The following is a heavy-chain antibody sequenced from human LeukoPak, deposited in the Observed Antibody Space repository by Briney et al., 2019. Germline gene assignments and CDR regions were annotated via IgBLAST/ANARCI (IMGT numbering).Heavy chain of an antibody. CDR1: GYTFTDYY. J-gene: IGHJ5*02. V-gene: IGHV1-2*06. D-gene: IGHD1-14*01. CDR2: INPNSGGT. CDR3: ARDKRSTAGNWFDP. Sequence: GASVKVSCKASGYTFTDYYIHWVRQAPGRGLEWMGRINPNSGGTNYAQRFQGRVTVTRDTSISTAYMELSTLRSDDAAVYYCARDKRSTAGNWFDPWGQGTLVTVSS.